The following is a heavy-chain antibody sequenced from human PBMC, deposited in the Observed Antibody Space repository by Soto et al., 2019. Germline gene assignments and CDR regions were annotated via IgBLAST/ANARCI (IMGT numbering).Heavy chain of an antibody. CDR1: GFTFSSYA. J-gene: IGHJ6*02. V-gene: IGHV3-30-3*01. CDR2: ISYDGSNK. D-gene: IGHD3-16*02. CDR3: ARDSLYPPVWGSYRFSYGMDV. Sequence: PGGSLRLSCAASGFTFSSYAMHWVRQAPGKGLEWVAVISYDGSNKYYADSVKGRFTISRDNSKNTLYLQMNSLRAEDTAVYYCARDSLYPPVWGSYRFSYGMDVWGQGTTVTVS.